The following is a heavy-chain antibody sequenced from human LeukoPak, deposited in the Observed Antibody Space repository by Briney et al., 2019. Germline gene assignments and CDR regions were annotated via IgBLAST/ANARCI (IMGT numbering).Heavy chain of an antibody. CDR1: GYTFTGYY. CDR3: ARVGDGLNDGFDI. Sequence: ASVTVSCKASGYTFTGYYMHWVRQAPGQGLEWMGWINPNSGGTNYAQKFQGSVTMTRDTSITTVYMELSRLRSDDTAVYYCARVGDGLNDGFDIWGQGTMVTVSS. CDR2: INPNSGGT. V-gene: IGHV1-2*02. J-gene: IGHJ3*02. D-gene: IGHD5-24*01.